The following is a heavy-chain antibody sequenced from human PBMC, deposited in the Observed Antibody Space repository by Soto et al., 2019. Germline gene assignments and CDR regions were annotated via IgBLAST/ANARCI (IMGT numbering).Heavy chain of an antibody. CDR2: IYHSGST. CDR1: GYSIRNGYY. CDR3: ARVGPYCGGDCYSPPP. J-gene: IGHJ5*02. Sequence: PSETLSLTCAVSGYSIRNGYYWGWIRQPPGNGREWIGTIYHSGSTYYNPSLKSRVTISVDASEKHFSMKLSSVPAADTAVYYCARVGPYCGGDCYSPPPWGQGTLVTVSS. D-gene: IGHD2-21*02. V-gene: IGHV4-38-2*01.